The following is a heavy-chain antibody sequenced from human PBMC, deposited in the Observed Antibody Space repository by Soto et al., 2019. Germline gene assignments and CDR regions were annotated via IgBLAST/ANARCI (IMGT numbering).Heavy chain of an antibody. Sequence: QVQLQESGPGLVKPSGTLSLTCAVSGGSISSSHWWTWVRQSPGKGLEYIGEISHSGTSNSNPSLKSRVPLSVDRSKTHFSLTLTSVTAADTAVYYCARVVLSITRGAFDAWGQGTPVIVSS. CDR1: GGSISSSHW. CDR3: ARVVLSITRGAFDA. V-gene: IGHV4-4*02. J-gene: IGHJ3*01. CDR2: ISHSGTS. D-gene: IGHD1-20*01.